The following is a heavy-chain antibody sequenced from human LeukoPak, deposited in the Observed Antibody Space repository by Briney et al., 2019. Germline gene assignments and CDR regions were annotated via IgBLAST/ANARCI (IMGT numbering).Heavy chain of an antibody. CDR1: GFTFSSYA. CDR2: ISYDGSNK. V-gene: IGHV3-30*04. Sequence: GGSLRLSCAGSGFTFSSYAMHWVRQAPGKGLEWVAVISYDGSNKYYADSVKGRFTISRDNSKNTLYLQMNSLRAEDTAVYYCAKDGKIVATIWGPDYWGQGTLVTVSS. CDR3: AKDGKIVATIWGPDY. D-gene: IGHD5-12*01. J-gene: IGHJ4*02.